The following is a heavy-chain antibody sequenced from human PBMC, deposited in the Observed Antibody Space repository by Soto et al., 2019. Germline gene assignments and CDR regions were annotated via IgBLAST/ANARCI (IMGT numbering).Heavy chain of an antibody. Sequence: VQLVESGGGLVQPGRSLRLSCAASGFTFDDYAMHWVRQAPGKGLEWVSGISWNSGSIGYADSVKGRFTISRDNAKNSLYLQMNSLRAEDTALYYCAKDTDDYGDFRYFDLWGRGTLVTVSS. CDR1: GFTFDDYA. V-gene: IGHV3-9*01. J-gene: IGHJ2*01. CDR2: ISWNSGSI. D-gene: IGHD4-17*01. CDR3: AKDTDDYGDFRYFDL.